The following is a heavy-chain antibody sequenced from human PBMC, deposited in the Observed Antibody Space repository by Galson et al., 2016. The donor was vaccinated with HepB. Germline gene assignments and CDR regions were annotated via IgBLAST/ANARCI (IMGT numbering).Heavy chain of an antibody. CDR2: TYYRSKWYN. V-gene: IGHV6-1*01. D-gene: IGHD1/OR15-1a*01. Sequence: AISGDSVSSNSAAWNWVRQSPSRGLEWLGRTYYRSKWYNDYAVSVKSRIIVNPDTSKNQFSLQLNSVTPEDTAVYYCVEQRKGAPYGMDVWGQGTTVTVSS. J-gene: IGHJ6*02. CDR3: VEQRKGAPYGMDV. CDR1: GDSVSSNSAA.